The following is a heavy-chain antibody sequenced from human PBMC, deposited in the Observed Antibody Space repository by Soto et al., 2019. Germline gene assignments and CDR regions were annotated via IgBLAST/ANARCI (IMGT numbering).Heavy chain of an antibody. J-gene: IGHJ4*02. V-gene: IGHV3-23*01. Sequence: LRLSCAASGFTFNYYAISWVRQAPGKGLEWVSAISGTGGSTYYADSAKGRFTISRDNSKNTLYLQMNSLRAEDTAVYYCAKHLADRYHFDYWGLGTLVTVSS. CDR2: ISGTGGST. D-gene: IGHD1-1*01. CDR1: GFTFNYYA. CDR3: AKHLADRYHFDY.